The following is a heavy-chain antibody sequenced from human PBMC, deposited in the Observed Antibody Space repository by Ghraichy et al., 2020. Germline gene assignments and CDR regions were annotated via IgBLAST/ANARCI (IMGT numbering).Heavy chain of an antibody. D-gene: IGHD4-17*01. CDR3: TRRMAGGDNGDFDDY. Sequence: GGSLRLSCTASGFIFGDYVMSWFRQTPGKGLEWVGFIGRKVYGGTTHYAASVKGRFSISRDDSKSIAYLQMNTLKTEDTAVYYCTRRMAGGDNGDFDDYWVQGTLVTVSS. J-gene: IGHJ4*02. CDR1: GFIFGDYV. CDR2: IGRKVYGGTT. V-gene: IGHV3-49*03.